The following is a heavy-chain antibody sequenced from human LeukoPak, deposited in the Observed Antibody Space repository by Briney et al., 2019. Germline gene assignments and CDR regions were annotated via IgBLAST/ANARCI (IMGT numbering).Heavy chain of an antibody. CDR2: IYTSGST. CDR3: ARDLGYSSSPDYYYYGMDV. Sequence: PSETLSLTCTVSGRPISSYYWSWIRQPAGKGLEWIGRIYTSGSTNYNPSLKSRVTMSVDTSKNQFSLKLSSVTAADTAVYYCARDLGYSSSPDYYYYGMDVWGQGTTVTVSS. J-gene: IGHJ6*02. D-gene: IGHD6-6*01. CDR1: GRPISSYY. V-gene: IGHV4-4*07.